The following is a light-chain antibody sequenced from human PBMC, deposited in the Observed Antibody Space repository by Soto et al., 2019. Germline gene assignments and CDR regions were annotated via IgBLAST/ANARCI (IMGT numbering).Light chain of an antibody. V-gene: IGLV1-40*01. Sequence: QSVLTQPPSVSGAPGQRVTISCTGSSSNIGAGFDVHWYQQLPGTAPKLLIYGNNNRPSGVPDRFSGSKSGASASLAITGLQAEDAAEYFCQSYDSSLSGSKVFGTGTKLTVL. CDR2: GNN. CDR1: SSNIGAGFD. CDR3: QSYDSSLSGSKV. J-gene: IGLJ1*01.